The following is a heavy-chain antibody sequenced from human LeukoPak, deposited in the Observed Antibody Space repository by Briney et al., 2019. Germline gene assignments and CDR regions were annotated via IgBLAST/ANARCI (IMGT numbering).Heavy chain of an antibody. Sequence: SETLSLTCTVSGYSISSGYYWGWIRQPPGKGLEWIGSIYHSGSTYYNPSLKSRVTISVDTSKNQFSLKLSSVTAADTAVYYCARDLLGREDYWGQGTLVTVSS. J-gene: IGHJ4*02. V-gene: IGHV4-38-2*02. D-gene: IGHD2-15*01. CDR1: GYSISSGYY. CDR2: IYHSGST. CDR3: ARDLLGREDY.